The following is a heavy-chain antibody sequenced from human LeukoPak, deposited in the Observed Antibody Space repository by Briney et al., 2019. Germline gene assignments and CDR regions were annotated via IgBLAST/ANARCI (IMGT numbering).Heavy chain of an antibody. CDR1: GYTFTSYG. V-gene: IGHV1-18*01. Sequence: GASVKVSCKASGYTFTSYGISWVRQAPGQGLEWRGWISAYNGNTNYAQKLQCRVTMTTDTSTSTAYMDPRSLRSDDTAVYYCARDRRVAVAGTPSKFDYWGQGTLVTVSS. J-gene: IGHJ4*02. CDR3: ARDRRVAVAGTPSKFDY. D-gene: IGHD6-19*01. CDR2: ISAYNGNT.